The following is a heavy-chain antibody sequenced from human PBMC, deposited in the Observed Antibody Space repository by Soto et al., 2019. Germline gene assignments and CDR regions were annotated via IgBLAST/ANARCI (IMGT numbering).Heavy chain of an antibody. CDR3: ARLGYCSSTSCYEDFDY. Sequence: SVKVSCKASGGTFSSYTISWVRQAPGQGLELMVRIIPILGIANYAQKFQGRVTITADKSTSTAYMELSSLRSEDTAVYYCARLGYCSSTSCYEDFDYWGQGTLVTVSS. V-gene: IGHV1-69*02. CDR2: IIPILGIA. J-gene: IGHJ4*02. CDR1: GGTFSSYT. D-gene: IGHD2-2*01.